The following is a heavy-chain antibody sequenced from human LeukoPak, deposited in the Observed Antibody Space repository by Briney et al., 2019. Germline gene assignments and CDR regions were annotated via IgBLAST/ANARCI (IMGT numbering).Heavy chain of an antibody. CDR2: INHSGST. CDR3: GRGGQVLRYFDGLLFPPLSYFDS. V-gene: IGHV4-34*01. CDR1: GGSFSGYY. D-gene: IGHD3-9*01. Sequence: SETLSLTCAVYGGSFSGYYWSWIRQPPGKGLEWIGEINHSGSTNYNPSLKSRVTISVDTSKKQFSLKLSSGAVAGPAVYYCGRGGQVLRYFDGLLFPPLSYFDSWGQGTLVTVSS. J-gene: IGHJ4*02.